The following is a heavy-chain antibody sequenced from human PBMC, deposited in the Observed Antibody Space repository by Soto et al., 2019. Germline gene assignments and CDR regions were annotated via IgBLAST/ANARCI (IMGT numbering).Heavy chain of an antibody. CDR3: ARKGYYDFWSGYYPNWFDP. V-gene: IGHV1-8*01. D-gene: IGHD3-3*01. J-gene: IGHJ5*02. CDR2: MNPNSGNT. CDR1: GYTFTSYD. Sequence: QVQLVQSGAEVKKPGASVKVSCKASGYTFTSYDINWVRQATGQGLEWMGWMNPNSGNTGYAQKFQGRVTMTRNTSISTAYLELSSLRSEDTAVYYCARKGYYDFWSGYYPNWFDPWGQGTLVTVSS.